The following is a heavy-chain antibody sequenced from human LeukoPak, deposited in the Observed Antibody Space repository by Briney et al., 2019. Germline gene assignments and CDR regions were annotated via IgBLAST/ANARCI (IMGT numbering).Heavy chain of an antibody. J-gene: IGHJ4*02. CDR2: INSDGSST. CDR3: ARVARRGAAAGFYYFDY. V-gene: IGHV3-74*01. D-gene: IGHD6-13*01. Sequence: GGSLRLSCAASGFTFSSYWMHWVRQAPGKGLVWVSRINSDGSSTSYADSVKGRFTISRDNAKNTLYLQMNSLRAEDTAVYYCARVARRGAAAGFYYFDYWGQGTLVTVSS. CDR1: GFTFSSYW.